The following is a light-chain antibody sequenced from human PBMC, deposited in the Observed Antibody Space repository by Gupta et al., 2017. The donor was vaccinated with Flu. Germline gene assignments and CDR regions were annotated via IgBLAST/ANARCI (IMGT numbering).Light chain of an antibody. CDR2: DAS. CDR1: RRSSSSS. V-gene: IGKV3-20*01. Sequence: GAPSLSPRGRAALSCWGGRRSSSSSLAWYQQKPGQAPRLLIYDASSRATGIPDRFSGSGSGTDFTLTISSLEPEDFALYYCQQYGSSSCAFGQGTRLE. CDR3: QQYGSSSCA. J-gene: IGKJ2*01.